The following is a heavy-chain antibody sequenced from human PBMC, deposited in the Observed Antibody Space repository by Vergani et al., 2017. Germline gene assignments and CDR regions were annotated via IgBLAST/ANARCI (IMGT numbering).Heavy chain of an antibody. CDR2: ISSSSSYI. Sequence: QAPGKGLEWVSSISSSSSYIYYADSVKGRFTISRDNAKNSLYLQMNSLRAEDTAVYYCARDLLGVTKGFYYWGQGTLVTVSS. D-gene: IGHD2-21*02. J-gene: IGHJ4*02. CDR3: ARDLLGVTKGFYY. V-gene: IGHV3-21*04.